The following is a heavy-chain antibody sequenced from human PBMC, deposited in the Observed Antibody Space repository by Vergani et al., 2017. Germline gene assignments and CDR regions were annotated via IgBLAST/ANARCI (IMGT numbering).Heavy chain of an antibody. Sequence: QVQLVESGGGVVQPGRSLRLSCAASGFTFSSYGMHWVRQAPGKGLEWVAVISYDGSNKYYADSVKGRFTISRDNSKNTLYLQMNSLRAEDTAVYYCAKDARRNVGYYYYGMDVWGQGP. CDR1: GFTFSSYG. CDR3: AKDARRNVGYYYYGMDV. J-gene: IGHJ6*02. D-gene: IGHD1-26*01. CDR2: ISYDGSNK. V-gene: IGHV3-30*18.